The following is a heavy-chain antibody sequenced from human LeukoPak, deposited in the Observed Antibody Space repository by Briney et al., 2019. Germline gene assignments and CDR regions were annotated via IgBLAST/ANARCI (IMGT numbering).Heavy chain of an antibody. D-gene: IGHD3-22*01. CDR3: ARGNYYDSSGYPFDIDY. V-gene: IGHV3-33*01. CDR1: GFTFSSYG. CDR2: IWYDGSNK. Sequence: GGSLRLSCAASGFTFSSYGMHWVRQAPGKGLEWVAVIWYDGSNKYYADSVKGRFTISRDNSKNTLYLQMNSLRAKDTAVYYCARGNYYDSSGYPFDIDYWGQGTLVTVSS. J-gene: IGHJ4*02.